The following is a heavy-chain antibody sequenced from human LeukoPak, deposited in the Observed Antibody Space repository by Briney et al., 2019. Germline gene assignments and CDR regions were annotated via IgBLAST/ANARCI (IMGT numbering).Heavy chain of an antibody. D-gene: IGHD2-15*01. J-gene: IGHJ4*02. CDR3: ARDRGSDDPIDY. CDR2: IWHDGKHK. V-gene: IGHV3-33*01. CDR1: GFTFSSYG. Sequence: QPGGSLRLSCAASGFTFSSYGMHWVRQAPGKGLGWVAVIWHDGKHKFYADSVKGRFTISRDNSKNTLYLQMNSVRAEDTAVYYCARDRGSDDPIDYWGQGTPVTVSS.